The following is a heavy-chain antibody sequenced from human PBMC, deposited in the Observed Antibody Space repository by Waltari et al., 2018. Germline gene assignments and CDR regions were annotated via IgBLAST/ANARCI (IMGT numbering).Heavy chain of an antibody. J-gene: IGHJ6*03. CDR1: GYSISSGYY. V-gene: IGHV4-38-2*02. CDR2: IYHSGSP. D-gene: IGHD4-17*01. Sequence: QVQLQESGPGLVKPSETLSLTCTVSGYSISSGYYWGWIRQPPGKGLEWIGSIYHSGSPSYNPSLKSRVTISVETSKNQFSLKLSSVTAADTAVYYCARWVRDYGDYGAYYYMDVWGKGTTVTVSS. CDR3: ARWVRDYGDYGAYYYMDV.